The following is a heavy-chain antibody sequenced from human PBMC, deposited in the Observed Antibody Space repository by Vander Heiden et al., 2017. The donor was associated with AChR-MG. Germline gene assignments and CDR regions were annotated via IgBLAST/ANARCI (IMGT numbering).Heavy chain of an antibody. V-gene: IGHV3-48*03. CDR2: ISSSGSTI. Sequence: EVQLVESGGGLVQPGGSLRLSWSASGFTFSSYEMNWVRQAPGKGLEWVSYISSSGSTIYYADSVKGRFTISRDNAKNSLYLQMISLRAEDTAVYYCAREGYSSSAYDYWGQGTLVTVSS. J-gene: IGHJ4*02. CDR3: AREGYSSSAYDY. D-gene: IGHD6-6*01. CDR1: GFTFSSYE.